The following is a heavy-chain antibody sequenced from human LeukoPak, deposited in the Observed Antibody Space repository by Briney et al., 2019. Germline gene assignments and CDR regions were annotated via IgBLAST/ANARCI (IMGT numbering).Heavy chain of an antibody. CDR1: GFTFSSYG. D-gene: IGHD1-26*01. CDR3: AKDREPGLVGAPGDY. J-gene: IGHJ4*02. V-gene: IGHV3-30*02. Sequence: GGALRLSCAASGFTFSSYGMHWVRQAPGKGLEWVAFIRYDGSNKYYADSVKGRFTISRDNSKNTLYLQMNSLRAEDTAVYYCAKDREPGLVGAPGDYWGQGTLVTVSS. CDR2: IRYDGSNK.